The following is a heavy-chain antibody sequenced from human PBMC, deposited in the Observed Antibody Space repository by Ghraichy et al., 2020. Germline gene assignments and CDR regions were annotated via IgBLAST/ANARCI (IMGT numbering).Heavy chain of an antibody. J-gene: IGHJ6*03. CDR3: ARAPIVGATYPYYYYYMDV. Sequence: SVKVSCKASGGTFSSYAISWVRQAPGQGLEWMGGIIPIFGTANYAQKFQGRVTITADESTSTAYMELSSLRSEETAVYYCARAPIVGATYPYYYYYMDVWGKGTTVTVSS. D-gene: IGHD1-26*01. CDR1: GGTFSSYA. CDR2: IIPIFGTA. V-gene: IGHV1-69*13.